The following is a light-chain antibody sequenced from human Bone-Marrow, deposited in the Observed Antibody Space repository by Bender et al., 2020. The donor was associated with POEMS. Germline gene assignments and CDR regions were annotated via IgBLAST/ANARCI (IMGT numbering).Light chain of an antibody. CDR3: SSWDDSLSGWV. J-gene: IGLJ3*02. V-gene: IGLV1-50*01. CDR1: DSNFAPVND. CDR2: SNY. Sequence: QSVLTQPPSVSAAPGQRVTISSPGSDSNFAPVNDVPWSQHLPGAAPRFVVYSNYQRPSGVPARFSGSKSGTSASLAISDIQSEDEGDYYCSSWDDSLSGWVFGGGTKLTVL.